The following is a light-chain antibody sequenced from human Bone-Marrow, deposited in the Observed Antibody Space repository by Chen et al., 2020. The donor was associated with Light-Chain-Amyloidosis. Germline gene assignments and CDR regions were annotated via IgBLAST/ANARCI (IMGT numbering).Light chain of an antibody. V-gene: IGKV1-5*03. Sequence: IQRTQSPSTWCASVGDRVTITCRASQNINTWLAWYQQKPGKAPQLLIYKASNLESGVPSRFSGSGSGTEFTLTISSLQPDDFATYYCQQYNSFSPAFGHGTKVEV. CDR1: QNINTW. CDR3: QQYNSFSPA. CDR2: KAS. J-gene: IGKJ1*01.